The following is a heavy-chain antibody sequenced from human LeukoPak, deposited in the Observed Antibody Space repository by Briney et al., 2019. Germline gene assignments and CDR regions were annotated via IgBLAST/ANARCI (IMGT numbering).Heavy chain of an antibody. D-gene: IGHD6-13*01. J-gene: IGHJ4*02. V-gene: IGHV3-7*03. CDR2: IKQDGSEK. CDR1: GFTFSNLW. Sequence: GGSLRLSCAASGFTFSNLWMSWVRQAPGKGLKWVANIKQDGSEKYYVDSVKGRFTISRDNAQNSLYLQMNSLRAEDTAIYYCATSTAAAGTDWGQGTLVTVTS. CDR3: ATSTAAAGTD.